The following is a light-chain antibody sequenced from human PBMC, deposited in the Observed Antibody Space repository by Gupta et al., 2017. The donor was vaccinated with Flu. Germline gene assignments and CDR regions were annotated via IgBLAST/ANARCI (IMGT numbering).Light chain of an antibody. CDR1: QSISSW. V-gene: IGKV1-5*03. J-gene: IGKJ5*01. Sequence: PSTLSASVGGRVTITCRASQSISSWLAWYQLKPGKAPKLLIYMSSSLHSGVPSRFSGSGSGTEFTLSVSSLQPEDFATYFCQQYSSEPITFGQGTRLE. CDR3: QQYSSEPIT. CDR2: MSS.